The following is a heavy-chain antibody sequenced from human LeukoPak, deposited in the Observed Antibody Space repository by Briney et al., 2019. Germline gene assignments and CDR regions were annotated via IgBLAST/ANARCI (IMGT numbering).Heavy chain of an antibody. Sequence: GGSLRLSCAVSGFTFSGFWMSWSRQAPGKGLEWVASINSDGSEGYYADVEKGRFTIPRDNAKNSLYLQINSLRAEDTAVYYCARSSYSSSSSVWGQGTMVTVSS. CDR3: ARSSYSSSSSV. V-gene: IGHV3-7*03. D-gene: IGHD6-6*01. CDR1: GFTFSGFW. CDR2: INSDGSEG. J-gene: IGHJ3*01.